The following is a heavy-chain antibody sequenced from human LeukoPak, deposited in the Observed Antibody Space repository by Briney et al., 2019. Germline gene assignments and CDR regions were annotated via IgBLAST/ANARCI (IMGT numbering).Heavy chain of an antibody. CDR3: ARARAGTGDY. Sequence: GGSLRLSCVASGFSLSGYWMYWVRQVPGKGLMYISRNNGDGSTTNYADVVKGRFTMSRDNVKNTLYLQMNSLRAEDTAVYYCARARAGTGDYWGQGTLVTVSS. CDR2: NNGDGSTT. CDR1: GFSLSGYW. D-gene: IGHD6-13*01. V-gene: IGHV3-74*01. J-gene: IGHJ4*02.